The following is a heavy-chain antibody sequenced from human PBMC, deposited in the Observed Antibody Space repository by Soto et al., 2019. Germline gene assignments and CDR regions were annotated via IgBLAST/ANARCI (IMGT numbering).Heavy chain of an antibody. V-gene: IGHV3-53*04. J-gene: IGHJ5*02. CDR3: ARGYCSGGSCYLRS. D-gene: IGHD2-15*01. CDR1: GFTVSRNY. CDR2: IYSGGST. Sequence: EVQLVESGGGLVQPGGSLRLSCAASGFTVSRNYMSWVRQAPGKGLEWVSVIYSGGSTYYADSVKGRFTISRHNSKNTLYLKMNSLRAEDTSVYYCARGYCSGGSCYLRSWGQGTMVTVSS.